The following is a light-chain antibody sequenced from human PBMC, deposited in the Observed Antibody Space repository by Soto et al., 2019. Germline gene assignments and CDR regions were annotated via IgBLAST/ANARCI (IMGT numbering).Light chain of an antibody. CDR2: DVS. J-gene: IGLJ1*01. V-gene: IGLV2-11*01. Sequence: QSALTQPRSVSGSPGQSVTISCTGTSSDVGGYNFVSWYQQYPGKAPKLMIYDVSKRPSGVPDRFSGSKSANTASLTISGLQPEDEADYYCCSFAGRYTYVFGTGTKLTVL. CDR3: CSFAGRYTYV. CDR1: SSDVGGYNF.